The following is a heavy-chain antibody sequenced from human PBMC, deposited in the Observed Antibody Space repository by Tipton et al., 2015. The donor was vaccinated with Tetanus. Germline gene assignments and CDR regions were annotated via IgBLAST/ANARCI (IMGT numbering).Heavy chain of an antibody. V-gene: IGHV4-31*03. CDR3: GRGTDAYKSGNY. CDR2: IYYTGNT. J-gene: IGHJ4*01. D-gene: IGHD5-24*01. Sequence: TLSLTCTVSGGSIRSGGYYWSWIRQHPGKGLEWIGYIYYTGNTYYNPSLKSRVTISVDTSKNQFSLKLSSVTAADSALYFCGRGTDAYKSGNYWGQGTLVTVSS. CDR1: GGSIRSGGYY.